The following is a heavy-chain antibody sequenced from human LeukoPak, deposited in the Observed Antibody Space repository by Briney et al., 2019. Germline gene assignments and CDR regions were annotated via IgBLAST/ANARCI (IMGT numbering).Heavy chain of an antibody. V-gene: IGHV1-18*01. J-gene: IGHJ6*03. CDR2: ISAYNGNT. Sequence: GASVKVSCKASGYTFNTYGITWVRQAPGQGLEWMGWISAYNGNTNYAQKLQGRVTMTTDTSTSTAYMELRSLRSDDTAVYYCARGVSSGWQTYYYYYYMDVWGKGTTVTVSS. CDR1: GYTFNTYG. D-gene: IGHD6-19*01. CDR3: ARGVSSGWQTYYYYYYMDV.